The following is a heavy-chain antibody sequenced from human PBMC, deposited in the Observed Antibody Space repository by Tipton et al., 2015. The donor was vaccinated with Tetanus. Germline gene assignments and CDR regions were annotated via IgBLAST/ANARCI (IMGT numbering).Heavy chain of an antibody. CDR2: ISNGNT. CDR1: RGPISSYY. J-gene: IGHJ3*02. D-gene: IGHD2-8*02. CDR3: ARVLRYSTTGGWDDAFDI. V-gene: IGHV4-4*07. Sequence: TLSLTCTVTRGPISSYYWSWIRQPAGKGLEWIGHISNGNTDYTPSLKSRLTLSVDTSRNQFSMKLRSVTAADTAVYYCARVLRYSTTGGWDDAFDIWGQGTMVTVSS.